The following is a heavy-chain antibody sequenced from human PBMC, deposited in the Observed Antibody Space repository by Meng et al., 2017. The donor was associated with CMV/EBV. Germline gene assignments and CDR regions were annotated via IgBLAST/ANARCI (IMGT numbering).Heavy chain of an antibody. D-gene: IGHD3-10*01. V-gene: IGHV3-72*01. CDR2: IKNKHNGYTT. J-gene: IGHJ6*02. CDR1: GFTFSSYE. Sequence: GGSLRLSCAASGFTFSSYEMNWVRQAPGKGLEWVGRIKNKHNGYTTEYAASVKGRFIISREDLKNSVFLQMDSLKTEDTAVYYCVRGVSMVREGHYYYYNDMDVWGRGTTVTVSS. CDR3: VRGVSMVREGHYYYYNDMDV.